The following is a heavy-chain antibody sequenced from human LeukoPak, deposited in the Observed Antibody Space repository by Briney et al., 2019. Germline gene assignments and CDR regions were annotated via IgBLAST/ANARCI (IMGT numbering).Heavy chain of an antibody. J-gene: IGHJ6*02. CDR3: AKASFDWYTYYGMDV. CDR2: ISWNSGSI. Sequence: GGSLRLSCAASGFTFDDYAMHWVRQAPGKGLEWVSGISWNSGSIGYADSVKGRFTISRDNAKNSLYLQMNSLRAEDTALYYCAKASFDWYTYYGMDVWGQGTTVTVSS. D-gene: IGHD3-9*01. V-gene: IGHV3-9*01. CDR1: GFTFDDYA.